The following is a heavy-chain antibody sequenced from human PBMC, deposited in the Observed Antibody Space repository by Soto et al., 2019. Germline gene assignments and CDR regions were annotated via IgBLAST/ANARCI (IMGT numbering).Heavy chain of an antibody. CDR2: ISTYNGDT. D-gene: IGHD5-12*01. V-gene: IGHV1-18*01. Sequence: QVQLVQSGAEVKKPGASVKVSCKASGYTFTRSGISWVRQDPGQGLEWMGWISTYNGDTNYAQTFQGRVTMTTDTSTSTVYMELRSLRSDDTAVYYCAREGVAPYYYYGMDVWGQGTPVTVSS. CDR3: AREGVAPYYYYGMDV. J-gene: IGHJ6*02. CDR1: GYTFTRSG.